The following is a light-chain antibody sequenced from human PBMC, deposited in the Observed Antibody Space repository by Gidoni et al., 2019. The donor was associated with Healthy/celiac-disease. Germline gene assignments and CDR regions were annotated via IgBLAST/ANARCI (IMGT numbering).Light chain of an antibody. CDR2: WAS. Sequence: DSVMTQSPDSLAVSLGERATINCKSSQSVLYSSNNKNYLAWYQQKPGQPPKLHIYWASTRESGVPDRVSGSESGTDFALTISSLQAEDVAVYYCQQYYGTPRGLTFGGGTKVEIK. CDR1: QSVLYSSNNKNY. J-gene: IGKJ4*01. CDR3: QQYYGTPRGLT. V-gene: IGKV4-1*01.